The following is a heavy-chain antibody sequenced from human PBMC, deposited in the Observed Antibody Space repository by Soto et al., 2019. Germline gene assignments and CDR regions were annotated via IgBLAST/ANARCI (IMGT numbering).Heavy chain of an antibody. V-gene: IGHV4-31*03. J-gene: IGHJ6*02. D-gene: IGHD3-10*01. CDR1: GGSISSGGYY. Sequence: QVQLQESGPGLVKPSQTLSLTCTVSGGSISSGGYYWSWIRQHPGKGLEWIGYIYYSGSTYYNPSLKSRVTITVDTSKNQSSLKLSSVTAADTAVYYCARDRRVRILGYYGMDVWGQGTTVTVSS. CDR2: IYYSGST. CDR3: ARDRRVRILGYYGMDV.